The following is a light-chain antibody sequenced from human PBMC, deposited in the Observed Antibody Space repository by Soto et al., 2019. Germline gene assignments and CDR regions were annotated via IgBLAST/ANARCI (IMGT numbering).Light chain of an antibody. CDR3: QLYTRSPLA. CDR1: QSISSW. V-gene: IGKV1-5*01. J-gene: IGKJ1*01. Sequence: DIQMTQSPSTLSVSVGDRVTLTCRASQSISSWLAWYQQKPGKVPKLLIYDASRLESGVPLRFSGSGSGTEFTLTISSLQLDDIATSSSQLYTRSPLAFGPVTKV. CDR2: DAS.